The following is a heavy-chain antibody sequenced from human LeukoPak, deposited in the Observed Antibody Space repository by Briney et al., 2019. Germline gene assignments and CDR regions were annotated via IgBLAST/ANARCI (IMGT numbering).Heavy chain of an antibody. CDR2: INPNSGGT. V-gene: IGHV1-2*02. Sequence: GASVKVSCKASGYTFTGYYMHWVRQARGQGLEWMGWINPNSGGTNYAQKFQGRVTMTRDTSISTAYMELSRLRSDDTAVYYCAKNYYDTSGYQDFYYYYYMDVWGKGTTVTVSS. CDR3: AKNYYDTSGYQDFYYYYYMDV. J-gene: IGHJ6*03. CDR1: GYTFTGYY. D-gene: IGHD3-22*01.